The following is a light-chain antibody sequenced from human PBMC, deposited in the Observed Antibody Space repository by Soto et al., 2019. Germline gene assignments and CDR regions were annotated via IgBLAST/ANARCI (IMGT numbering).Light chain of an antibody. J-gene: IGKJ4*01. V-gene: IGKV1-5*01. CDR1: QSISSW. Sequence: DIQMTQSPSTLSASVGDRVTITCRASQSISSWLAWYQQKPGKAPKLLIYDASSLESGVPSRFSGSGSGTEFTLTISSLQPDDFATYYCQQYNHYSGLTFGGGTRWIS. CDR2: DAS. CDR3: QQYNHYSGLT.